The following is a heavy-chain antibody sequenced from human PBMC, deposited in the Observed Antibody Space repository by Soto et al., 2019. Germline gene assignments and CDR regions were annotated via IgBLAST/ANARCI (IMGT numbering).Heavy chain of an antibody. J-gene: IGHJ1*01. CDR3: ARAQWLPEYFQH. CDR2: IWYDGSNK. Sequence: QVQLVETGGGVVQPGRSLRLSCAASGFTFSSYGMHWVRQAPGKGLEWVAVIWYDGSNKYYADSVKGRFTISRDNSKNTLYLQMNSLRAEDTAVYYCARAQWLPEYFQHWVQGTLVNVSS. V-gene: IGHV3-33*01. D-gene: IGHD6-19*01. CDR1: GFTFSSYG.